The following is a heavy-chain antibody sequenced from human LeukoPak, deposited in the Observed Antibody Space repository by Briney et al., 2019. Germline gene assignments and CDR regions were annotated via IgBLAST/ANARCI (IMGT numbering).Heavy chain of an antibody. D-gene: IGHD3-16*01. CDR3: ARDLSGGSFHY. V-gene: IGHV3-74*01. CDR1: GFTLSDYC. Sequence: GGSLRLSCAASGFTLSDYCMNWVPQAPGKGLVWVSRINSDGSSTSYADSVKGRFTISRDNAKNTLYLQMNSLRAEDTAVYYCARDLSGGSFHYWGQGTLVTVSS. CDR2: INSDGSST. J-gene: IGHJ4*02.